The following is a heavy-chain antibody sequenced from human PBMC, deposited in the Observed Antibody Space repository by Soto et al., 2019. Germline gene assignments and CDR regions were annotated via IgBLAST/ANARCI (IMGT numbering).Heavy chain of an antibody. Sequence: SQTLSLTCAISGDSVSSNSAAWNWIRQSPSRGLEWLGRTYYRSKWYNDYAVSVKSRITINPDTSKNQFSLQLNSVTPEDTAVYYCARGGRGDWLLTDYFDYWGQGTLVTVSS. V-gene: IGHV6-1*01. CDR1: GDSVSSNSAA. J-gene: IGHJ4*02. CDR3: ARGGRGDWLLTDYFDY. CDR2: TYYRSKWYN. D-gene: IGHD3-9*01.